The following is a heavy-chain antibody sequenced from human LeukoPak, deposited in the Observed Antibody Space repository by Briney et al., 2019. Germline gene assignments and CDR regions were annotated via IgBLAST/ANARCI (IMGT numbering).Heavy chain of an antibody. J-gene: IGHJ5*02. V-gene: IGHV1-8*01. CDR1: GYTFINHD. CDR2: MNPKSGNT. D-gene: IGHD4/OR15-4a*01. Sequence: EASVKVSCKASGYTFINHDINWVRQATGQGLEWMGWMNPKSGNTGYSQKFQGRVTMTRNTSTNTAHMELSSLRSEDTAVYHCARGLTTYGDGKLFYQYNWFAPWGQGTLVTVSS. CDR3: ARGLTTYGDGKLFYQYNWFAP.